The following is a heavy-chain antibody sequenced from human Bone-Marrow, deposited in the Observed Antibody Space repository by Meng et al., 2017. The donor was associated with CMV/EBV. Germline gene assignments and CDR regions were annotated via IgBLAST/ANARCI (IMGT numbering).Heavy chain of an antibody. CDR2: INPNSGGT. J-gene: IGHJ4*02. CDR3: AGPYCSSTSCYSTLRY. V-gene: IGHV1-2*02. Sequence: ASVKVSCKASGYTFTGYYMHWVRQAPGQGLEWMGWINPNSGGTNYAQKFQGRVTMTRDTSISTAYMELSRLRSDDTAVYYCAGPYCSSTSCYSTLRYWGQGTLVTSPQ. CDR1: GYTFTGYY. D-gene: IGHD2-2*01.